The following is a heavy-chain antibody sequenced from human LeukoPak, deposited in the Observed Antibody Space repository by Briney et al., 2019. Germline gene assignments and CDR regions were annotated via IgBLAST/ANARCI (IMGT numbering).Heavy chain of an antibody. J-gene: IGHJ6*02. V-gene: IGHV4-4*08. CDR1: GDSISSYY. Sequence: PSETLSLTCTVSGDSISSYYWSWIRQPPGKGLEWIGYIYNSGSTKYNPSLKSRVTISVDTSKNQFSLKLSSVTAADTAVYYCAREKYGMDVWGQGTTVTVSS. CDR2: IYNSGST. CDR3: AREKYGMDV.